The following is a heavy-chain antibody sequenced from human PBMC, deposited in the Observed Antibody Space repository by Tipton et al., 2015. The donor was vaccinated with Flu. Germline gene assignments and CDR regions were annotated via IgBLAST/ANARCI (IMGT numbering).Heavy chain of an antibody. Sequence: TLSLTCSVSGDSIGSRYFWGWIRQPAGKGLEWLGRVHASGSTDYNPSLKSRVTISADMSKNQFSLKLSSVTATDTAVYYCARTRRSDYYGGDAFDIWGQGTMVTVSS. D-gene: IGHD3-3*01. CDR2: VHASGST. CDR1: GDSIGSRYF. CDR3: ARTRRSDYYGGDAFDI. V-gene: IGHV4-61*02. J-gene: IGHJ3*02.